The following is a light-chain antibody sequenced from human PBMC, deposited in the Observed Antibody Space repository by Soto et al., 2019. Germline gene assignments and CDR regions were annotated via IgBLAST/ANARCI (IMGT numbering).Light chain of an antibody. V-gene: IGLV2-14*01. J-gene: IGLJ1*01. CDR1: SSDVGGYNY. CDR2: TVS. Sequence: QSALTQPASVSGSPGQSITISCTGTSSDVGGYNYVSWYQQHPGKAPKLMIYTVSHRPSGVSTRFSGSKSGNTASLTITGLQAEDEADYHCGSYTASSTRLYVFGTGTKLTVL. CDR3: GSYTASSTRLYV.